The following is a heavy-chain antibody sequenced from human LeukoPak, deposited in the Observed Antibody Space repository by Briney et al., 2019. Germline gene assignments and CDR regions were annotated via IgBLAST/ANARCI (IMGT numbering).Heavy chain of an antibody. Sequence: SETLSLTCTVSGGSISSSSYYWGWIRQPPGKGLGWIGSIYYSGSTYYNPSLKSRVTISVDTSKNQFSLKLSSVTAADTAVYYCARLGLGLYYFDYWGQGTLVTVSS. CDR1: GGSISSSSYY. CDR2: IYYSGST. V-gene: IGHV4-39*01. D-gene: IGHD1-26*01. CDR3: ARLGLGLYYFDY. J-gene: IGHJ4*02.